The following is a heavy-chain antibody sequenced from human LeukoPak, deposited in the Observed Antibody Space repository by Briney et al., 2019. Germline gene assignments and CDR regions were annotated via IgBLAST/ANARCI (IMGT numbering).Heavy chain of an antibody. J-gene: IGHJ5*02. CDR2: IYYSGST. V-gene: IGHV4-59*01. Sequence: SETLSLTCTVSGGSISSYYWSWIRQPPVKGLEWIGYIYYSGSTNYNPSLKSRVTISVDTSKNQFSLKLSSVTAADTAVYYCARDIKTDWLDPWGQGTLVTVSS. CDR1: GGSISSYY. CDR3: ARDIKTDWLDP.